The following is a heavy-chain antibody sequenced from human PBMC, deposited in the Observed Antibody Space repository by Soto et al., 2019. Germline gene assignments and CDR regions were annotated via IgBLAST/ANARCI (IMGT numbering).Heavy chain of an antibody. CDR1: GGSFSCYY. V-gene: IGHV4-34*01. D-gene: IGHD3-3*01. CDR2: INHSGST. CDR3: ARGQLSYYDFWSGYRNWFDP. Sequence: SETLSLTCAVYGGSFSCYYWIWIRQPPGKGLEWIGEINHSGSTNYNPSLKSRVTISVDTSKNQFSLKLSSVTAADTAVYYCARGQLSYYDFWSGYRNWFDPWGQGTLVTVSS. J-gene: IGHJ5*02.